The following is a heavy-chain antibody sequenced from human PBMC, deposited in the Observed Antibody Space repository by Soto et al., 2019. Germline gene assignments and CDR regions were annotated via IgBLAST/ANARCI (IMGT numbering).Heavy chain of an antibody. CDR3: ARGSGIVALPGELEDVNYDY. Sequence: QVQLQQWGAGLVKPSETLSLSCPVYGQSFIGHSWAWIRQPPGKGLEWIGEINESGSTYYNPSLKSRVTISTDTSKNQFSLKLSSVSASDTAAYFCARGSGIVALPGELEDVNYDYWGQGTLVNVSS. V-gene: IGHV4-34*01. CDR1: GQSFIGHS. CDR2: INESGST. J-gene: IGHJ4*02. D-gene: IGHD1-1*01.